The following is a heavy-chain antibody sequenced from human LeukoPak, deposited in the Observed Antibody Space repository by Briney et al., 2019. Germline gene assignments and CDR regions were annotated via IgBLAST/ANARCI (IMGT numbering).Heavy chain of an antibody. CDR1: GYRLSELS. Sequence: ASVKVSCKVSGYRLSELSMHWVRQAPGKGLEWMGGLDVEDDEPIYAQKFQGRVIMTEDTSTDTAYMELSSLRSEDTAVYYCATEATSPDYNYYMDVWGKGTTVTVSS. J-gene: IGHJ6*03. CDR3: ATEATSPDYNYYMDV. D-gene: IGHD2-2*01. CDR2: LDVEDDEP. V-gene: IGHV1-24*01.